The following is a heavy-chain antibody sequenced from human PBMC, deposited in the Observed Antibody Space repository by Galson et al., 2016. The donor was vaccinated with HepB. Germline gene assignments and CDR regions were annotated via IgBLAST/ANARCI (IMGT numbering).Heavy chain of an antibody. J-gene: IGHJ4*02. CDR1: GFTFSDYW. D-gene: IGHD2-15*01. Sequence: SLRLSCAVSGFTFSDYWMSWVRQAPGKGLEWVANIRQDGSHKDYVKSVKGRFTTFRDNAKNLLFLDMNSLRAEDTAVYYCATPDEGSGRIFDYWGQGTLVTVSS. CDR2: IRQDGSHK. CDR3: ATPDEGSGRIFDY. V-gene: IGHV3-7*03.